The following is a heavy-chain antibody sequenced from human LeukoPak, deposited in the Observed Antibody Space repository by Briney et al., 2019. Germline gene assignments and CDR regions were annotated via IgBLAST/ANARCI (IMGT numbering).Heavy chain of an antibody. J-gene: IGHJ4*02. CDR3: TRLMAYFDY. CDR1: GFTFGDYA. D-gene: IGHD2-8*01. V-gene: IGHV3-49*04. Sequence: PGGSLRLSCTASGFTFGDYAMSWVRQAPGKGLEWVGFIRSKAYGGATENAAPVKGRFTISRDDSKSIAYLQMNSLKTEDTAVYYCTRLMAYFDYWGQGTLVTVSS. CDR2: IRSKAYGGAT.